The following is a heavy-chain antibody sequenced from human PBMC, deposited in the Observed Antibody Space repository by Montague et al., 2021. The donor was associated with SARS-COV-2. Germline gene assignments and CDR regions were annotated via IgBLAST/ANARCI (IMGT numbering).Heavy chain of an antibody. J-gene: IGHJ4*02. CDR2: IFYTGSA. D-gene: IGHD3-10*01. CDR3: ARVGNYLGVY. Sequence: SETLSLTCTVSSGSVSSGKYFWTWIRQPPGKGLEWIGYIFYTGSANYNPPLKSRVTISVDTSNNQFSLKLKSMSAADTAVYYCARVGNYLGVYWGQGTLVTVSS. V-gene: IGHV4-61*01. CDR1: SGSVSSGKYF.